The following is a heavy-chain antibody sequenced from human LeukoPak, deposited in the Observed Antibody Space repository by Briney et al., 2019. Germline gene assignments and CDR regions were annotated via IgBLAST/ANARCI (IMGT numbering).Heavy chain of an antibody. CDR1: GGSFSDYY. CDR2: INQSGST. J-gene: IGHJ5*02. D-gene: IGHD1-20*01. CDR3: ARDSYNWNVDAFDP. V-gene: IGHV4-34*01. Sequence: SETLSLTCAVYGGSFSDYYWSWIRQPPGKGLEWIGDINQSGSTNYNPSLKSRVTISLDTSKSQVSLKLTSVTAADAAVYYCARDSYNWNVDAFDPWGLGTLVTVSS.